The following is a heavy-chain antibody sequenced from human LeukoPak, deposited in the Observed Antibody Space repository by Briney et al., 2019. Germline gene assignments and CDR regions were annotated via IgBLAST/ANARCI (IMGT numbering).Heavy chain of an antibody. CDR1: GYSISSGYY. V-gene: IGHV4-38-2*01. Sequence: PSETLSLTCAVSGYSISSGYYWGWIRQPPGKGLEWIGSIYHSGSTYYNPSLKSRVTISVDTSKNQFSLKLGSVTAADTAVYYCARPYCSGGSCYGWFDPWGQGTLVTVSS. CDR3: ARPYCSGGSCYGWFDP. CDR2: IYHSGST. J-gene: IGHJ5*02. D-gene: IGHD2-15*01.